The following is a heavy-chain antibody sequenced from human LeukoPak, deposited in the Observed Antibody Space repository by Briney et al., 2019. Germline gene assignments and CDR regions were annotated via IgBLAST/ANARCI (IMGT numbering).Heavy chain of an antibody. Sequence: GGSLRLSCAASGFTFSSYSMNWVRQAPGKGLEWVSSISSSSSYIYYADSVKGRFTISRDNAKNSLYLQMNSLRAEDTAVYYCAKEFHSSSSGSFDYWGQGTLVTVSS. CDR2: ISSSSSYI. CDR3: AKEFHSSSSGSFDY. V-gene: IGHV3-21*04. D-gene: IGHD6-6*01. CDR1: GFTFSSYS. J-gene: IGHJ4*02.